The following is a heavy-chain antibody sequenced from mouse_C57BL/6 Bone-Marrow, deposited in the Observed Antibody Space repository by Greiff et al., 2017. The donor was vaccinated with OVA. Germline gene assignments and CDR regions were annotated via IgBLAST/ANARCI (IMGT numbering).Heavy chain of an antibody. Sequence: VQLQQSVAELVRPGASVKLSCTASGFNIKNTYMHWVKQRPEQGLEWIGRIDPANGNTKYAPKFQGKATITADTSSNTAYLQLSSLTSEDTAIYYCARRFITTVVAFYYYAMDYWGQGTSVTVSS. CDR3: ARRFITTVVAFYYYAMDY. CDR2: IDPANGNT. V-gene: IGHV14-3*01. D-gene: IGHD1-1*01. J-gene: IGHJ4*01. CDR1: GFNIKNTY.